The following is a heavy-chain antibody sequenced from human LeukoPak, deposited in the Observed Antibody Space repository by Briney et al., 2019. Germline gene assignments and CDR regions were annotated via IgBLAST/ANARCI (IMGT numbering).Heavy chain of an antibody. CDR1: GFTFTSSA. CDR3: AAGGSTVVTPLVY. J-gene: IGHJ4*02. D-gene: IGHD4-23*01. V-gene: IGHV1-58*02. CDR2: IVVGSGNT. Sequence: ASVKVSFKASGFTFTSSAMQWVRLARGQRLEWTGWIVVGSGNTNYAQKFQERVTITRDMSTSTAYMELSSLRSEDTAVYYCAAGGSTVVTPLVYWGQGTLVTVSS.